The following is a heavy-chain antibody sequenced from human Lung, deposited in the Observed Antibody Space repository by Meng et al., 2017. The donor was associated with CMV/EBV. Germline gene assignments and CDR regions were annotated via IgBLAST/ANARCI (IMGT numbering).Heavy chain of an antibody. CDR1: GFTFDDYS. Sequence: SCAASGFTFDDYSMYWVRQTPGKGLEWVSAISWNSAIRDYAGSVKGRFITSRDNAKKTLYLQMNTLRTEDTALYYGGRAKKSALLTGMGVWGQGTTVTVSS. CDR3: GRAKKSALLTGMGV. J-gene: IGHJ6*02. CDR2: ISWNSAIR. V-gene: IGHV3-9*01. D-gene: IGHD3-3*01.